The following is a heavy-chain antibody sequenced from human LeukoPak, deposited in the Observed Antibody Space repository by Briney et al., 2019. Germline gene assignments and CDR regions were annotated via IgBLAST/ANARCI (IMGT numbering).Heavy chain of an antibody. Sequence: PGGSLRLSCAASGFIFSNYWMNWVRQAPGKGLEWVAVISYDGSNKYYADSVKGRFTISRDNSKNTLYLQMNSLRAEDTAVYYCARQYCSSTSCYDYFDYWGQGTLVTVSS. CDR3: ARQYCSSTSCYDYFDY. CDR2: ISYDGSNK. J-gene: IGHJ4*02. V-gene: IGHV3-30-3*01. CDR1: GFIFSNYW. D-gene: IGHD2-2*01.